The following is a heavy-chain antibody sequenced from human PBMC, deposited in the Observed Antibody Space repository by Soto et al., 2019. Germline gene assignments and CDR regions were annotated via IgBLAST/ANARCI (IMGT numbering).Heavy chain of an antibody. Sequence: QVQLVQSGAEVKKPGASVQVSCKASGYTFRSYGINWVRQAPGQGLEWMGRISVHNGDRKYAQKFQGRVIMTTDTSTSTAYMELRSLRSDDTAVYYCARVYYMDVWGKGTTVTVSS. J-gene: IGHJ6*03. V-gene: IGHV1-18*01. CDR2: ISVHNGDR. CDR1: GYTFRSYG. CDR3: ARVYYMDV.